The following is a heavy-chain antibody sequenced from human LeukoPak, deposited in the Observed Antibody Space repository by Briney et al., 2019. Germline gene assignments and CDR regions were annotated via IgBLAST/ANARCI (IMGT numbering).Heavy chain of an antibody. Sequence: GGSLRLSCAASGFTFSSYAMNWVRQAPGKGLEWVSVISSSGGTTYYSDSVKGRFIISRDNSKNTLYLQMNSLRVEDTAVYYCAKAGIAVPATPEYCGQGTQVTVSS. J-gene: IGHJ4*02. CDR3: AKAGIAVPATPEY. CDR1: GFTFSSYA. V-gene: IGHV3-23*01. CDR2: ISSSGGTT. D-gene: IGHD6-19*01.